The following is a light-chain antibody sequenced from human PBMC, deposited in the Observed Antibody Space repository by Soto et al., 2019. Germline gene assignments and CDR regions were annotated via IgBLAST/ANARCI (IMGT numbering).Light chain of an antibody. J-gene: IGKJ1*01. V-gene: IGKV1-39*01. Sequence: QLTQSPSSLSAFVGDRVTITCRASQSISNYLNWYQQKPGKAPNLLIYAASSLHSGVPSRFSGSGSGTDFTLTISSLQPEEFATYYCQQSFSSPPWTFGQRTAVDI. CDR1: QSISNY. CDR2: AAS. CDR3: QQSFSSPPWT.